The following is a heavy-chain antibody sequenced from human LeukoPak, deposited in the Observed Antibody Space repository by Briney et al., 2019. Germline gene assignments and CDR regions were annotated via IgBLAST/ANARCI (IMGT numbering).Heavy chain of an antibody. Sequence: SETLSLTCTVSGDSISSYYWSWIRQPPGKGLEWIGYIYYSGSTNYNPSLKSRVTISVDTSKNQFSLKLSSVTAADTAVYYCARSGDFGWTLGYWGQGTLVTVSS. D-gene: IGHD3-10*01. CDR3: ARSGDFGWTLGY. J-gene: IGHJ4*02. CDR1: GDSISSYY. V-gene: IGHV4-59*08. CDR2: IYYSGST.